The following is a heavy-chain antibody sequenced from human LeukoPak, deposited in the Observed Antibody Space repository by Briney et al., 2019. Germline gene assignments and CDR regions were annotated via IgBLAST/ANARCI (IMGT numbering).Heavy chain of an antibody. CDR2: ISSGSSYI. Sequence: PGGSLRLSCAASGFTLSRYSMNWVRQAPGKGLEWVSSISSGSSYIYYAGSVKGRFTISRDNAKNSLYLQMNSLRAEDTAVYYCASTTHLDYWGQGTLVTVSS. D-gene: IGHD4-11*01. CDR3: ASTTHLDY. CDR1: GFTLSRYS. J-gene: IGHJ4*02. V-gene: IGHV3-21*01.